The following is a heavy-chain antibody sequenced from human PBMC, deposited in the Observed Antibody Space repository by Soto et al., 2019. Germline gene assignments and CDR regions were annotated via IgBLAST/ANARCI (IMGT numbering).Heavy chain of an antibody. D-gene: IGHD2-2*01. CDR1: GGSIINNNYY. CDR3: ARASIVGVPGSFNV. Sequence: QVQLQESGPGLVKPSQTLSLTCTVSGGSIINNNYYWNFIRQSSGEGLEWIGYIYYSGSTYYSPSLERRLTISIDTSSNQFSLMLTSVTAADTAVYYCARASIVGVPGSFNVWGRDTLVTVSS. J-gene: IGHJ2*01. V-gene: IGHV4-30-4*08. CDR2: IYYSGST.